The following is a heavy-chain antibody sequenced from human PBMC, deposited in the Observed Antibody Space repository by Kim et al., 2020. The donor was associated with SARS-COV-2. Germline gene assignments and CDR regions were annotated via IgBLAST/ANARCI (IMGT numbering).Heavy chain of an antibody. CDR3: ARGRIGIVGATAPHDY. CDR1: GFTFSSYA. Sequence: GGSLRLSCAASGFTFSSYAMHWVRQAPGKGLEYVSAISSNGGSTYYANSVKGRFTISRDNSKNTLYLQMGSLRAEDMAVYYCARGRIGIVGATAPHDYWGQGTLVTVSS. D-gene: IGHD1-26*01. V-gene: IGHV3-64*01. J-gene: IGHJ4*02. CDR2: ISSNGGST.